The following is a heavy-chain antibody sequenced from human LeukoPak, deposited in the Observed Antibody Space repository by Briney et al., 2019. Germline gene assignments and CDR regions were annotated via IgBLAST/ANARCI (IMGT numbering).Heavy chain of an antibody. V-gene: IGHV1-18*01. CDR3: ARYLIWFGVDPRFDY. J-gene: IGHJ4*02. Sequence: ASVKVSCKASGYTFTSYGISWVRQAPGQGLEWMGWISAYNGNTNYAQKLQGRVTMTTDTSTSTAYMELRSLRSDDTAVYYCARYLIWFGVDPRFDYWGQGTLVTVSS. CDR2: ISAYNGNT. D-gene: IGHD3-10*01. CDR1: GYTFTSYG.